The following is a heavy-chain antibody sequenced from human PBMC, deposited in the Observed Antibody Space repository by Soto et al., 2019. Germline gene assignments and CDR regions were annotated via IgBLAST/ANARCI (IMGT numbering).Heavy chain of an antibody. CDR2: IYYSGST. J-gene: IGHJ4*02. Sequence: SETLSLTCTVSGGSISSGGYYWSWIRQHPGKGLEWIGYIYYSGSTYYNPSLKSRVTISVDTSKNQFSLKLSSVTAAATAVYYCARSLLTGRDYWGQGSLVTVSS. D-gene: IGHD3-9*01. V-gene: IGHV4-31*03. CDR1: GGSISSGGYY. CDR3: ARSLLTGRDY.